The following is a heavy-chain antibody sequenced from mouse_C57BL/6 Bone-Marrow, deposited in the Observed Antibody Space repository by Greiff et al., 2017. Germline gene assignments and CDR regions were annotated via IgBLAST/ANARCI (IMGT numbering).Heavy chain of an antibody. V-gene: IGHV1-82*01. CDR2: IYPGDGDT. CDR1: GYAFSSSW. Sequence: VHLVESGPELVKPGASVKISCKASGYAFSSSWMNWVKQRPGKGLEWIGRIYPGDGDTNYNGKFKGKATLTAYKSSSTAYMQHSSLTSEDSAVCVCARCSFAYWGQGTLVTVSA. CDR3: ARCSFAY. J-gene: IGHJ3*01.